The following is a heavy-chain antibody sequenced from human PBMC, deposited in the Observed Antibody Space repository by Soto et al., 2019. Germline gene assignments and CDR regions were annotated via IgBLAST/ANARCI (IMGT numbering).Heavy chain of an antibody. V-gene: IGHV1-69*02. J-gene: IGHJ4*02. CDR1: GGIFSSDA. CDR2: IIPILDIS. CDR3: ATPSSETSAYSFDY. Sequence: QVQLVQSGAEVKKPGSSVKVSCKASGGIFSSDAISWVRQAPVQGLEWMGRIIPILDISNYAQKFQGRVTITADRSTSTAYMELSSLTSEDTAVYYCATPSSETSAYSFDYWGQGTLVTVSS. D-gene: IGHD3-16*01.